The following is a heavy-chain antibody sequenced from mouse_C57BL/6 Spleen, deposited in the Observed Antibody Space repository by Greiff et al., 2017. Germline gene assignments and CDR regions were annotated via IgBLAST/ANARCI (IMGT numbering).Heavy chain of an antibody. J-gene: IGHJ4*01. D-gene: IGHD3-2*02. CDR3: ARAGDSSGYGYAMDY. CDR1: GYTFTNYW. CDR2: IYPGGGYT. Sequence: VQLQESGAELVRPGTSVKMSCKASGYTFTNYWIGWAKQRPGHGLEWIGDIYPGGGYTNYNEKFKGKATLTADKSSSTAYMQFSSLTSEDSAIYYCARAGDSSGYGYAMDYWGQGTSVTVSS. V-gene: IGHV1-63*01.